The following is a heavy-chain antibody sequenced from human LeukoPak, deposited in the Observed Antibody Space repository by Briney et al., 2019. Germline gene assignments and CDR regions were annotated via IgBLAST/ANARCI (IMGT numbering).Heavy chain of an antibody. CDR2: IDHSGST. V-gene: IGHV4-34*01. Sequence: SETLSLTCAVYGGSFSGYYWSWIRQPPGKGLEWIGEIDHSGSTNYNPSLKSRVTISLDTSKNQFSLKLSSVTAADTGVYYCARDPFNWDAFDIWGQGTMVTVSS. CDR3: ARDPFNWDAFDI. J-gene: IGHJ3*02. D-gene: IGHD3-9*01. CDR1: GGSFSGYY.